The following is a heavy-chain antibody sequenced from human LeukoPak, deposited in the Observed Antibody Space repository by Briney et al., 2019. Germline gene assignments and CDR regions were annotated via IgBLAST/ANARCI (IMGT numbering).Heavy chain of an antibody. V-gene: IGHV4-34*01. Sequence: SETQSLTCAVYGGSFSGYYWSWIRQPPGKGLEWIGEINHSGSTNYNPSLKSRVTISVDTSKNQFSLKLSSVTAADTAVYYCAGGLSGSYYRDAFDIWGQGTMVTVSS. CDR1: GGSFSGYY. J-gene: IGHJ3*02. CDR3: AGGLSGSYYRDAFDI. D-gene: IGHD1-26*01. CDR2: INHSGST.